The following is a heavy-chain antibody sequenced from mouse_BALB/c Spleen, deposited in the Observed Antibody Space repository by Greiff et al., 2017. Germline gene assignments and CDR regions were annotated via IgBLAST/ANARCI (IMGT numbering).Heavy chain of an antibody. CDR2: ISSGGST. CDR3: AREVEGYYFDY. Sequence: EVHLVESGGGLVKPGGSLKLSCAASGFTFSSYAMSWVRQTPEKRLEWVASISSGGSTYYPDSVKGRFTISRDNARNILYLQMSSLRSEDTAMYYCAREVEGYYFDYWGQGTTLTVSS. CDR1: GFTFSSYA. J-gene: IGHJ2*01. V-gene: IGHV5-6-5*01. D-gene: IGHD1-1*01.